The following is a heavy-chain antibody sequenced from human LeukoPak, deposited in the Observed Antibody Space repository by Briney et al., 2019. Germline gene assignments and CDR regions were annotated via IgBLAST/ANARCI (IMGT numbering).Heavy chain of an antibody. Sequence: PSETLSLTCTVSGGSISSSSYYWGWIRQPPWKGLEWIGTLYYSGDTYYNPSLKSRVTISVDTSKNQFSLKLSSVTAADTAVYYCARTGLKGQWLVPFDYWGQGTLVTVSS. CDR3: ARTGLKGQWLVPFDY. CDR1: GGSISSSSYY. D-gene: IGHD6-19*01. CDR2: LYYSGDT. J-gene: IGHJ4*02. V-gene: IGHV4-39*01.